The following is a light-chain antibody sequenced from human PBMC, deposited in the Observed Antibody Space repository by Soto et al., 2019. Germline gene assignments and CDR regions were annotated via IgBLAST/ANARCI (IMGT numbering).Light chain of an antibody. CDR3: QLYGCLPIT. CDR1: QDIGNF. Sequence: DIQITQSQSSLSASIGDRVTISCQASQDIGNFLNWYQQKPGKAPYLLIYDASNLDTGVSSRFSGSGSGRDFSFTITSLQPDDVATYFCQLYGCLPITFGQGARLETK. CDR2: DAS. J-gene: IGKJ5*01. V-gene: IGKV1-33*01.